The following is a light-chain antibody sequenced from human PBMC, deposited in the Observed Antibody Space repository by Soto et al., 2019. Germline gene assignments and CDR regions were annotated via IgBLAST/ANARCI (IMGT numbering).Light chain of an antibody. CDR2: DTS. J-gene: IGKJ4*01. V-gene: IGKV3-15*01. CDR3: QQYNNWPLT. Sequence: EVVMTQSPDTLSVSPGDGATLSCRASQNVHSDLAWYQQKPGQAPRLVIYDTSTRATDIPVRFTGGGSGTEFTLPISSLKSEVFAVYYCQQYNNWPLTFGGGTKVQIK. CDR1: QNVHSD.